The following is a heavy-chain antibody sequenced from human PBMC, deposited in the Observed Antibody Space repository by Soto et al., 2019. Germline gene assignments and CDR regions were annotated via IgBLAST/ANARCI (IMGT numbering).Heavy chain of an antibody. CDR1: GVSISGYH. V-gene: IGHV4-59*01. CDR2: MYNTGST. J-gene: IGHJ6*02. Sequence: SETLSLTCTVSGVSISGYHWSWLRHPPGKGLEWFGYMYNTGSTVYNPSFKSRVTISVDTSKNQFSLKLNSVTAADTAVYYCARDLWGYCGTDCYPLDVWGQGTTVT. CDR3: ARDLWGYCGTDCYPLDV. D-gene: IGHD2-21*02.